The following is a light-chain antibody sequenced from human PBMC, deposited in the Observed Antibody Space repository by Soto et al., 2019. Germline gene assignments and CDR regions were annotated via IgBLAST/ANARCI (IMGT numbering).Light chain of an antibody. V-gene: IGKV3-11*01. CDR3: QQYGNAPIT. CDR1: QSVTSY. J-gene: IGKJ5*01. Sequence: EIVLTQSPATLSLSPGERATLSCRASQSVTSYLAWYQHKPGQAPRLLIYDASKRATGIPARFSGSGSGTDFTLTISRVEPEDFAVYHCQQYGNAPITFGQGTRREIK. CDR2: DAS.